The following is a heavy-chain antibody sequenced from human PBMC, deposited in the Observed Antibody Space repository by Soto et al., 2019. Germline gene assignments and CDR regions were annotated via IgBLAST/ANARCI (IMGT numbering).Heavy chain of an antibody. CDR3: ARDLDRNSIRGWFDP. D-gene: IGHD4-4*01. Sequence: EVQLVESGGGLVKPGGSLRLSCAASGFTFSSYSMNWVRQAPGKGLEWVSSISSSSSYIYYADSVKGRFTISRDNAKNSLYLQMNSLRAEDTAVYYCARDLDRNSIRGWFDPWGQGTLVTVSS. J-gene: IGHJ5*02. CDR1: GFTFSSYS. V-gene: IGHV3-21*01. CDR2: ISSSSSYI.